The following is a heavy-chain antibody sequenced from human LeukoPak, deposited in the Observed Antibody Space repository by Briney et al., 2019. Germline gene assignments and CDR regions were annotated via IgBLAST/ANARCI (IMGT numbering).Heavy chain of an antibody. CDR1: GFTFSRYG. CDR2: IFFDGSNK. Sequence: PGGSLRLSCAASGFTFSRYGMHWVRQAPGKGLEWAAVIFFDGSNKYYADSVKGRFTISRDNSKNTLYLQMNSLRAEDTAVYYCAKVGDGDYYLDYWGQGTLVTISS. V-gene: IGHV3-33*06. J-gene: IGHJ4*02. CDR3: AKVGDGDYYLDY. D-gene: IGHD4-17*01.